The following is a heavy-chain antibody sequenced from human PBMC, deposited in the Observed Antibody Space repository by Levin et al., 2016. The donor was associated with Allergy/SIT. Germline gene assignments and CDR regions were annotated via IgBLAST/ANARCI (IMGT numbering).Heavy chain of an antibody. V-gene: IGHV3-30*18. Sequence: VRQAPGKGLEWVAVISYDGSNKYYADSVKGRFTISRDNSKNTLYLQMNSLRAEDTAVYYCAKDARWLVYFQHWGQGTLVTVSS. CDR3: AKDARWLVYFQH. D-gene: IGHD6-19*01. J-gene: IGHJ1*01. CDR2: ISYDGSNK.